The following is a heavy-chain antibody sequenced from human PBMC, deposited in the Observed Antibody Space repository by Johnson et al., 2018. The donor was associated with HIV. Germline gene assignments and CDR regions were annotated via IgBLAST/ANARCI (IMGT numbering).Heavy chain of an antibody. CDR3: GRGMAWEDAFDF. Sequence: QVQLVESGGALVKPGGSLRLSCAASGFTFSDYYMNWIRQAPGKGLEWVSYISSSGSAIKYADSVKGRFTISRENAKTSLFLQMRSLRPEDTAGYFCGRGMAWEDAFDFWAKGQWSPSLQ. D-gene: IGHD5-24*01. CDR1: GFTFSDYY. V-gene: IGHV3-11*04. CDR2: ISSSGSAI. J-gene: IGHJ3*01.